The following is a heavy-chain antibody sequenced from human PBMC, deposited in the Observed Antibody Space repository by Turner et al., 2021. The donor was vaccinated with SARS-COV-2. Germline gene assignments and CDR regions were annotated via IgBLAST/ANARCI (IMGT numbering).Heavy chain of an antibody. V-gene: IGHV3-23*01. CDR1: GFTFSSSA. D-gene: IGHD2-15*01. CDR3: AKVEYCSGGSCYYGGHYFDY. Sequence: EVQLLESGGGLVQPGGSLRLSCAASGFTFSSSAMSWVRQAPGKGLEWVPAISGSGGSTYYADSVKGRFTISRDNSKNTLYLQMNSLRAEDTAVYYCAKVEYCSGGSCYYGGHYFDYWGQGTLVTVSS. J-gene: IGHJ4*02. CDR2: ISGSGGST.